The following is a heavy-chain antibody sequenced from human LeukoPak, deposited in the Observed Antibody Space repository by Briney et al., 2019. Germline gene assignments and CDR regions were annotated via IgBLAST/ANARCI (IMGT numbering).Heavy chain of an antibody. CDR1: GFTFSSYG. J-gene: IGHJ4*02. CDR3: ASTPTPTDY. CDR2: IRYDGSNK. V-gene: IGHV3-30*02. Sequence: PGGFLRLSCAASGFTFSSYGMHWVRQAPGKGLEWVAFIRYDGSNKYYADSVKGRFTISRDNSKNTLYLQMNSLRAEDTAVYYCASTPTPTDYWGQGTLVTVSS.